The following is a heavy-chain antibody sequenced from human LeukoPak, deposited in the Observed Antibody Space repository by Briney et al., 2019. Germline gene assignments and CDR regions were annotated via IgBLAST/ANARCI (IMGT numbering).Heavy chain of an antibody. CDR2: SSGSGGRT. CDR3: GKDKYGGYGLGY. D-gene: IGHD4-17*01. Sequence: PVGSLGLSCAASGVTFCSYAMSWFRQAPGKGLEWVSASSGSGGRTYYTDSVKGRFTISRDNSKIKLYLQMISLRAQDTAVYYCGKDKYGGYGLGYWGQGTLVTGSS. CDR1: GVTFCSYA. J-gene: IGHJ4*02. V-gene: IGHV3-23*01.